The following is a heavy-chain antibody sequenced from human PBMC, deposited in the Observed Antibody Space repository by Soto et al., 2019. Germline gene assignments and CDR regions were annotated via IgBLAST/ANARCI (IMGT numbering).Heavy chain of an antibody. CDR2: IWHVERRT. Sequence: QVQLVESGGGVVQPGRSLRLSCAASQFALNNYVVHWVRQAPGKGLEWVAVIWHVERRTHYADSVKGRFTISKDNSKNALYLQMDSLRVEDTAVYYCARCPIVDAWYFDVWGRGTLVTVSS. CDR1: QFALNNYV. J-gene: IGHJ2*01. CDR3: ARCPIVDAWYFDV. D-gene: IGHD2-15*01. V-gene: IGHV3-33*01.